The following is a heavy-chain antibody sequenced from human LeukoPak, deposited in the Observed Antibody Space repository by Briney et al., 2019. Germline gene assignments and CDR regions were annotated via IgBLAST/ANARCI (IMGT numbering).Heavy chain of an antibody. J-gene: IGHJ4*02. D-gene: IGHD4-17*01. CDR1: GFTFSSYS. V-gene: IGHV3-48*01. Sequence: GGSLRLSCAASGFTFSSYSMNWVRQAPGKGLEWVSHITASGTAMFYADSVKGRFTISRDNSKNTLYLQMNSLRAEDTAVYYCAKNGDYGDPDFDYWGQGTLVTVSS. CDR2: ITASGTAM. CDR3: AKNGDYGDPDFDY.